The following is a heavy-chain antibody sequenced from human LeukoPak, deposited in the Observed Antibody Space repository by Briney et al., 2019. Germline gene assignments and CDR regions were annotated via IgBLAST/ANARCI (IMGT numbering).Heavy chain of an antibody. V-gene: IGHV4-4*02. Sequence: SETLSLTCAVSGVSISSSNWWSWFRQSPGKGLEWIGEVYDSGAANYHPSLKSRVTISVDTSKNQFSLKLSSVTAADTAVYYCARVLGSYGAFDIWGQGTMVTVSS. J-gene: IGHJ3*02. CDR1: GVSISSSNW. D-gene: IGHD1-26*01. CDR3: ARVLGSYGAFDI. CDR2: VYDSGAA.